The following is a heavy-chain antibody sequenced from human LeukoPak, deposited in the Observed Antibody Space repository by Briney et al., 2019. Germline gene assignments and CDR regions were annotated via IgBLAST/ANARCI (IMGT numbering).Heavy chain of an antibody. Sequence: GGSLRLSCAASGFTFSTSWMHWVRQAPGKGLVWVSRIKSDGSTTTYADSVKGRFTISRDNAKNTLFLQMNSLRAEDTAVYYCATFLDGYFDYWGQGTLVTVSS. D-gene: IGHD2/OR15-2a*01. CDR1: GFTFSTSW. CDR2: IKSDGSTT. J-gene: IGHJ4*02. CDR3: ATFLDGYFDY. V-gene: IGHV3-74*01.